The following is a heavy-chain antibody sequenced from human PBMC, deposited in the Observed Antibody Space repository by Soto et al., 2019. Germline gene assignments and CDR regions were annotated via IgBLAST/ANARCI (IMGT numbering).Heavy chain of an antibody. V-gene: IGHV5-51*01. CDR1: GYNFAGYW. Sequence: GESLKISCKGSGYNFAGYWIAWVRQMPGKGLELIGIIYPSDSDSRYRPSFQGQVTISADKSISSAYLQWSSLRASDTAMYYCARGGVSTRTFDYWGQGTPVTVSS. CDR3: ARGGVSTRTFDY. D-gene: IGHD3-3*01. CDR2: IYPSDSDS. J-gene: IGHJ4*02.